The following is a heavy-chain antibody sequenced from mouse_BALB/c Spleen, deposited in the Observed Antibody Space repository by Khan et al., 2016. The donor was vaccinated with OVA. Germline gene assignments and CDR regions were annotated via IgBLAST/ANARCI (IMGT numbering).Heavy chain of an antibody. CDR3: ARGPYFGNYFAMDY. V-gene: IGHV2-6-7*01. J-gene: IGHJ4*01. Sequence: VQLQESGPGLVAPSQSLSITCTVSGFSLTGYGVNWVRQPPGEGLEWLGVIWGDGITDYNSALKSRLSISKDNSKSQVFLKMNSLQTDDTARYYCARGPYFGNYFAMDYWGQGTSVTVSS. CDR2: IWGDGIT. CDR1: GFSLTGYG. D-gene: IGHD2-10*01.